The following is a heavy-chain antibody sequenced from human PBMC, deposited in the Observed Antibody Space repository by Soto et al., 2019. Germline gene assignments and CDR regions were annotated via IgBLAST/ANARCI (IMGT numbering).Heavy chain of an antibody. Sequence: QVQLQESGPGLVKPSQTLSLTCTVSGGSISSGDYYWSWIRQPPGKGLEWIGYIYYSGSTDANPYLRSRVTLSVDTSKTLFSLKLSSVTDADTAVYYCAREVVVVAAIGLGPPYGLDVWGQGTTVTVSS. CDR2: IYYSGST. D-gene: IGHD2-15*01. CDR3: AREVVVVAAIGLGPPYGLDV. J-gene: IGHJ6*02. V-gene: IGHV4-30-4*01. CDR1: GGSISSGDYY.